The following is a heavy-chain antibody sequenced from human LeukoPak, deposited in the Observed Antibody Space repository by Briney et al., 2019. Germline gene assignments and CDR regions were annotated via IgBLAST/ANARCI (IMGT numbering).Heavy chain of an antibody. CDR1: GYTFTSYG. CDR3: ARVGGLRYFDWLSKVDY. V-gene: IGHV1-18*01. Sequence: ASVKVSCKASGYTFTSYGISWVRQAPGQGLEWMGWIGAYNGNTNYAQKLQGRVTMTTDTSTSTAYMELRSLRSDDTAVYYCARVGGLRYFDWLSKVDYWGQGNLVTVSS. CDR2: IGAYNGNT. J-gene: IGHJ4*02. D-gene: IGHD3-9*01.